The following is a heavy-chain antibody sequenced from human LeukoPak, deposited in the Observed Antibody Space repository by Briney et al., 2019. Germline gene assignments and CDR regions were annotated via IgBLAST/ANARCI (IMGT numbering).Heavy chain of an antibody. CDR1: GFIFSNYG. CDR2: ISGSGGTT. CDR3: ARRAAPSGDYYYYYMDV. D-gene: IGHD7-27*01. J-gene: IGHJ6*03. Sequence: TGGSLRLSCEASGFIFSNYGMHWVRQAPGKGLEWVSAISGSGGTTYYADSVKGRFTISRDNAKNTLYLQMNSLRAEDTAVYYCARRAAPSGDYYYYYMDVWGKGTTVTVSS. V-gene: IGHV3-23*01.